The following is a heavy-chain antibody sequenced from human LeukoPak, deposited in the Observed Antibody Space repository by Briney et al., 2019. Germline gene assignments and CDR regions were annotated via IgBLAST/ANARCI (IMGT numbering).Heavy chain of an antibody. J-gene: IGHJ6*02. CDR1: GYTFSSHA. CDR2: SNVGNGNT. D-gene: IGHD1-1*01. CDR3: ARGYSYGMDV. V-gene: IGHV1-3*02. Sequence: ASVKVSFTASGYTFSSHAMHWVRQAPGQRLEWMGWSNVGNGNTKYSQEFQGRVTITRDTSASTAYMELSSLRSEDMAVYYCARGYSYGMDVWGQGTTVTVSS.